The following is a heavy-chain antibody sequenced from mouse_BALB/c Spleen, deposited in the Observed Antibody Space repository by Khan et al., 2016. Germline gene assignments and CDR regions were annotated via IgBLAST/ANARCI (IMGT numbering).Heavy chain of an antibody. CDR1: GFTFSFFG. J-gene: IGHJ2*01. CDR2: ISSGSSAI. CDR3: ARGDY. V-gene: IGHV5-17*02. Sequence: EVELVASGGGLVQPGGSRKLSCAASGFTFSFFGMHWVRQAPEKGLEWVAYISSGSSAIYYADTVKGRFTISRDNPKNTLLLQMTSLRSEDTAMYYCARGDYWGQGTTLTVSS.